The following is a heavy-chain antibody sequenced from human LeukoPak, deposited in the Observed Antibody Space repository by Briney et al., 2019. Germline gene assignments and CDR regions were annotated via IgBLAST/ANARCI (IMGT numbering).Heavy chain of an antibody. V-gene: IGHV5-51*01. CDR2: IYAGDSDT. CDR3: ARPRSPKAWTSDAFDI. CDR1: GYSFTSYW. D-gene: IGHD3/OR15-3a*01. Sequence: GASLQISCKGSGYSFTSYWIGWVRQLPGKGLEWMGIIYAGDSDTRYSPSFQGQVTISADKSISTAYLQWSSLKASDTAMYYCARPRSPKAWTSDAFDIWGQGTMVTVSS. J-gene: IGHJ3*02.